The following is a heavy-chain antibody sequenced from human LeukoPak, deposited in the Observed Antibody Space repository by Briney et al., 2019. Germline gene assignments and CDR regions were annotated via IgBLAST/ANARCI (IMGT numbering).Heavy chain of an antibody. CDR3: ARDDFSTYPGLNYFDY. V-gene: IGHV1-3*01. D-gene: IGHD4-11*01. J-gene: IGHJ4*02. Sequence: ASVKVSCKASGYTFARYALNWVRQAPGQRLEWMGWTNVGNDYTESSQKFQDRLTITSDTTATTVYMELSSLRSEDTAVYYCARDDFSTYPGLNYFDYWGQGSLVTVSS. CDR2: TNVGNDYT. CDR1: GYTFARYA.